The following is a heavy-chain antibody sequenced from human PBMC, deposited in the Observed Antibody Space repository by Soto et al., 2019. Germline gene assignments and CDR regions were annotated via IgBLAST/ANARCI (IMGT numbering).Heavy chain of an antibody. CDR3: ARDGSGVAMYYDILTGLFDY. D-gene: IGHD3-9*01. CDR2: ISSSSSTI. Sequence: EVQLVESGGGLVQPGGSLRLSCAASGFTFSSYSMNWVRQAPGKGLEWVSYISSSSSTIYYADSVKGRFIISRDNAKNSMYLQMNSLRDEDTAVYYCARDGSGVAMYYDILTGLFDYWGQGTLVTVSS. V-gene: IGHV3-48*02. CDR1: GFTFSSYS. J-gene: IGHJ4*02.